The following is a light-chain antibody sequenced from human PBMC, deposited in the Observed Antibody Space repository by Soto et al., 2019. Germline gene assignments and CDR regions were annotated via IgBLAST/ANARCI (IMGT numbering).Light chain of an antibody. J-gene: IGKJ1*01. Sequence: DIQMTQSPSSLSASVGDRVTITCRASQSISSYLNWYQQKPGKAPKLLIYAASSLQSGVPSRFSGSRSWTDFTLTISSLQPEDFATYYCQQSYSTPRTFGQRTKVEIK. CDR1: QSISSY. CDR2: AAS. CDR3: QQSYSTPRT. V-gene: IGKV1-39*01.